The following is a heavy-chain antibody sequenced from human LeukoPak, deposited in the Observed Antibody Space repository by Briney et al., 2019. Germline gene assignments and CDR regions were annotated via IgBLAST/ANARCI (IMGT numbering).Heavy chain of an antibody. Sequence: PGGSLRLSCAASGFTFSSYGMHWVRQAPGKGLEWVAVIWYDGSNKYYADSVKGRFTISRDNSKNTLYLQMNSLRAEDTAVYYCARETYYYDGSGYPHRYYFDYWGQGTLVTVSS. V-gene: IGHV3-33*01. D-gene: IGHD3-22*01. CDR3: ARETYYYDGSGYPHRYYFDY. J-gene: IGHJ4*02. CDR2: IWYDGSNK. CDR1: GFTFSSYG.